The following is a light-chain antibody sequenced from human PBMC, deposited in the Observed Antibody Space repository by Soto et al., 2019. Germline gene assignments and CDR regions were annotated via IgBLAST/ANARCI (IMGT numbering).Light chain of an antibody. V-gene: IGKV1-33*01. Sequence: DIQMTQSPSSLSASVGDRVTITCQASRDIGKYLNWFQEKPGKAPKLLIYDASNLQTGVPSRFSGGGSVTDFSFPISSLQPEDFATYYCQQYNSLPPTFGQGTRLEI. J-gene: IGKJ5*01. CDR2: DAS. CDR1: RDIGKY. CDR3: QQYNSLPPT.